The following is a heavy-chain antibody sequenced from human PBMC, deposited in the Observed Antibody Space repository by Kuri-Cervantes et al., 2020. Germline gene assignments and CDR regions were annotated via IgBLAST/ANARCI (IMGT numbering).Heavy chain of an antibody. V-gene: IGHV3-7*01. Sequence: GGSLRLSCAASGFNFNNYWMSWVRQAPGKGLEWVANIKQDGSEKYYVDSVKGRFTISRDNAKNSLYLQMNSLRAEDTAVYYCAREGLEHGAWFGELFGIDYWGQGTLVTVSS. J-gene: IGHJ4*02. D-gene: IGHD3-10*01. CDR3: AREGLEHGAWFGELFGIDY. CDR2: IKQDGSEK. CDR1: GFNFNNYW.